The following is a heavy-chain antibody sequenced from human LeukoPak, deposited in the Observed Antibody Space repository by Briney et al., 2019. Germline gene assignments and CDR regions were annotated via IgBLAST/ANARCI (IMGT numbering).Heavy chain of an antibody. J-gene: IGHJ5*02. Sequence: GASVKVSCKASGYTFTSYAMNWVRQAPGQGLEWMGWINTNTGNPTYAQGFTGRFVFSLDTSVSTAYLQISSLKAEDTAVYYCAXXXXXXLWFGEFFDPWGQGTLVTVSS. D-gene: IGHD3-10*01. CDR1: GYTFTSYA. CDR3: AXXXXXXLWFGEFFDP. CDR2: INTNTGNP. V-gene: IGHV7-4-1*02.